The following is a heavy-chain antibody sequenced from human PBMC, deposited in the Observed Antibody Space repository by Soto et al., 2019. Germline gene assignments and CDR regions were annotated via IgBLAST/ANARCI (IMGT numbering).Heavy chain of an antibody. CDR3: VKFLFMSPDVTAIHDS. V-gene: IGHV3-30*18. CDR2: ISYDGSLT. D-gene: IGHD3-10*02. CDR1: GFTFSNFG. Sequence: GGSLRLSCAASGFTFSNFGMHWVRQAPGKGLQWVGVISYDGSLTHYADSLKGRFTISRDNSKNTLSLQMSSLSPEDTATYYCVKFLFMSPDVTAIHDSWGNGTPVPVSA. J-gene: IGHJ5*01.